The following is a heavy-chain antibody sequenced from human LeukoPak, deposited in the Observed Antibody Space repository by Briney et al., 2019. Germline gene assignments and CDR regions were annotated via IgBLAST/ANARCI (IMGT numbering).Heavy chain of an antibody. Sequence: ASVKVSCKASGYTLTSYYMHWVRQAPGQGLEWMGIINPSGGSTNYAQKFQGRVTMTEDTSTDTAYMELSSLRSEDTAVYYCATGSGSGYDYWGQGTLVTVSS. CDR1: GYTLTSYY. V-gene: IGHV1-46*01. CDR2: INPSGGST. CDR3: ATGSGSGYDY. J-gene: IGHJ4*02. D-gene: IGHD3-22*01.